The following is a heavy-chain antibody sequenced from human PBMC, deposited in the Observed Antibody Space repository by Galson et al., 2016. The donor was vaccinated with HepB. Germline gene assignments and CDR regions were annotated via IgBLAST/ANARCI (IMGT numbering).Heavy chain of an antibody. CDR2: IYSSGIT. CDR1: GFTFSSYN. D-gene: IGHD1-26*01. V-gene: IGHV3-53*01. CDR3: ARDGGQSLPLYYGMDV. J-gene: IGHJ6*04. Sequence: SLRLSCAASGFTFSSYNMNWVRQAPGKGLEWVSIIYSSGITYYADSMNGRLTVSRDNSKNMVYLQMNSLRPEDTAVYYCARDGGQSLPLYYGMDVWGKGTPVTVST.